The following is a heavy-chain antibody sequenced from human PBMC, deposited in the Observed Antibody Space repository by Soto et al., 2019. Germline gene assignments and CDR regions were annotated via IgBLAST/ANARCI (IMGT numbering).Heavy chain of an antibody. D-gene: IGHD6-6*01. J-gene: IGHJ6*02. CDR1: GGSISSGGYS. CDR3: ARGGYSSSSGHYYYYGMDV. CDR2: IYHSGST. V-gene: IGHV4-30-2*01. Sequence: QLQLQESGSGLVKPSQTLSLTCAVSGGSISSGGYSWSWIRQPPGKGLEWIGYIYHSGSTYYNPSLKSRVTISVDRCKNQFSLKLSSVTAADTAVYYCARGGYSSSSGHYYYYGMDVWGQGTTVTVSS.